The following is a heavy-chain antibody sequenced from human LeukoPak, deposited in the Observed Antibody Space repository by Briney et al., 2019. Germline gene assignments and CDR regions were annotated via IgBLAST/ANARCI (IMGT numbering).Heavy chain of an antibody. D-gene: IGHD4-17*01. CDR1: GYSFTTYW. CDR3: GSGDYLYYFDY. CDR2: IYPGDSDT. V-gene: IGHV5-51*01. J-gene: IGHJ4*02. Sequence: GESLKISCRGSGYSFTTYWIGWVRQMPGKGLEWMGIIYPGDSDTRYSPSFQGQVTISADKSISTAYLQWSSLKASDTAMYYCGSGDYLYYFDYWGQGTLVTVSS.